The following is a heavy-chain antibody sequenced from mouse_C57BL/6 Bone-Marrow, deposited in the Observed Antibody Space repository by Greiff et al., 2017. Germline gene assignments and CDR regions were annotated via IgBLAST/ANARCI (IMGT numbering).Heavy chain of an antibody. J-gene: IGHJ2*01. Sequence: QVQLKESGAELVKPGASVKMSCKASGYTFTSYWITWVKQRPGQGLEWIGDIYPGSGSTNYNEKFKSKATLTVDTSSSTAYMQLSSLTSEDSAVYYCARRRQLRLPYYFDYWGQGTTLTVSS. CDR1: GYTFTSYW. V-gene: IGHV1-55*01. D-gene: IGHD3-2*02. CDR3: ARRRQLRLPYYFDY. CDR2: IYPGSGST.